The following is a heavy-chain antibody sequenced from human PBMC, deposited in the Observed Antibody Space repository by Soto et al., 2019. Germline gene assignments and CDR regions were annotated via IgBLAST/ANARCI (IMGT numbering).Heavy chain of an antibody. V-gene: IGHV3-33*01. CDR1: GFTFSSYG. CDR3: ARESPGYGMDV. Sequence: QVQLVESGGGVVQPGRSLRLSCAASGFTFSSYGMNWVRQAPGKGLEWVAGIWYDGSNKYYADSVKGRFTISRANSKNLQYLQMNSLRAEDTAEYYCARESPGYGMDVWGQGTTVTASS. CDR2: IWYDGSNK. J-gene: IGHJ6*02.